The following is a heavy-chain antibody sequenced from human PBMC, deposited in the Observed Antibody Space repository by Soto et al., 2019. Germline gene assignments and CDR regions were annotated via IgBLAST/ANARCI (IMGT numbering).Heavy chain of an antibody. Sequence: EVQLLESGGGLVQRGGSLRLSCAASGFPFSSYVMSWVRQAPGKGLEWVSGLSGGGSNTFYADSGKGRFTISRDNSKNTLLLQMNSLGAEDTAVYYCAKDSNKYSSSLRGRYFDYWGQGIGVTVSS. CDR2: LSGGGSNT. D-gene: IGHD4-4*01. J-gene: IGHJ4*02. CDR3: AKDSNKYSSSLRGRYFDY. CDR1: GFPFSSYV. V-gene: IGHV3-23*01.